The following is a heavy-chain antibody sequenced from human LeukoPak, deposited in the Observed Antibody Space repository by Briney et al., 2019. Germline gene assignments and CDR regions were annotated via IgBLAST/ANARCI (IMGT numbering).Heavy chain of an antibody. J-gene: IGHJ4*02. CDR1: GFTFSSYA. Sequence: GGSLRLSCAASGFTFSSYAMSWVRQAPGKGLEWVSAISGSGGSTYYADSVKGRFTISRDNSKNTLYLQINSLRAEDTAVYYCAKSPYSGYAWFDYWGQGTLVTVSS. CDR3: AKSPYSGYAWFDY. D-gene: IGHD5-12*01. CDR2: ISGSGGST. V-gene: IGHV3-23*01.